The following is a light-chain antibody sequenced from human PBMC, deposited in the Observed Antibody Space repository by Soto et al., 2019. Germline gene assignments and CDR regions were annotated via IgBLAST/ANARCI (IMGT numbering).Light chain of an antibody. Sequence: IVLTQSPVTLSLSPGEVATLSCGASQTITFNFLAWYQQKPGLAPRLLVYDASIRADGIPDRFSGSVSGXDFXLTISRLEPEDFAMYYCQHYGDSNPTFGGGTRVEI. J-gene: IGKJ4*01. CDR1: QTITFNF. CDR3: QHYGDSNPT. V-gene: IGKV3D-20*01. CDR2: DAS.